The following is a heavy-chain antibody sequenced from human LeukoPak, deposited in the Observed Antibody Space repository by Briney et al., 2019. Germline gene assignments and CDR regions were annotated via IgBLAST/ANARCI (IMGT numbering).Heavy chain of an antibody. Sequence: PGGSLRLSCAASGFTFSSYAMSWVRQAPGKGLEWVSAISGSGGSTYYADSVKGRFTISRDNSKNTLYLQMNSLRAEDTAVYYCAKSAIAVAGFGPNAFDIWGQGTMVTVSS. V-gene: IGHV3-23*01. CDR2: ISGSGGST. CDR1: GFTFSSYA. J-gene: IGHJ3*02. D-gene: IGHD6-19*01. CDR3: AKSAIAVAGFGPNAFDI.